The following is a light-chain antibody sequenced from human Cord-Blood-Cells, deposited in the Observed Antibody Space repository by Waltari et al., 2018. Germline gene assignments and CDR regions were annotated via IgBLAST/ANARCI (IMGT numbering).Light chain of an antibody. J-gene: IGKJ1*01. Sequence: DIQMTQPPYSLSASVGDRVTITCRASQSSSSYLNWYQQKPGKAPKLLIYAASSLQSGVPSRFSGSGSWTDFTLTISSLQPEDFATYYCQQSYSAPPTFGQGTKVEIK. CDR1: QSSSSY. CDR3: QQSYSAPPT. CDR2: AAS. V-gene: IGKV1-39*01.